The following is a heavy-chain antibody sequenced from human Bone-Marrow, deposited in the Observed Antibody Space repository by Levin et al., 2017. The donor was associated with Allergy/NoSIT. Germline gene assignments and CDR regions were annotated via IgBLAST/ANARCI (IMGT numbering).Heavy chain of an antibody. D-gene: IGHD5-12*01. CDR3: ARVSIGATSTPLDY. CDR2: INSDSTYI. V-gene: IGHV3-21*01. CDR1: RFPLSRYT. Sequence: SCAASRFPLSRYTMNWVRQAPGKGLEWVSSINSDSTYIFYADSVKGRFTISRDNAQNSLYLQLSSLRAEDTAVYYCARVSIGATSTPLDYWGQGALVTVSS. J-gene: IGHJ4*02.